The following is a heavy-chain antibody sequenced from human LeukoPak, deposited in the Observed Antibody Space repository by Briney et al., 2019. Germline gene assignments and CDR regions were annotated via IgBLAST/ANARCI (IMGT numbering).Heavy chain of an antibody. D-gene: IGHD2-2*01. CDR2: ISYDGSNK. V-gene: IGHV3-30*04. CDR1: GITFSSYA. J-gene: IGHJ4*02. CDR3: ARVMGRYCSSNSCYVDY. Sequence: GGSLRLSCAASGITFSSYAMHWVRQAPGKGLEWVAVISYDGSNKYYADSVKGRFTISRDNSKNTLYLQLNSVRAEDTVVYYCARVMGRYCSSNSCYVDYWGQGTLVSVSS.